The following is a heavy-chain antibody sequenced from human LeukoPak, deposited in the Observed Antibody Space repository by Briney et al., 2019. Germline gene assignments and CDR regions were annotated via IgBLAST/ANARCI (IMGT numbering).Heavy chain of an antibody. D-gene: IGHD4-23*01. Sequence: PSETLSLTCAVYGGSFSGYYWSWIRQPPGKGLEWIGEINHSGSTYYNPSLKSRVIISVDTSKNQFSLNLTSVTAADTAVYYCARDGNSYFDIWGQGTMVTVSS. CDR1: GGSFSGYY. CDR2: INHSGST. V-gene: IGHV4-34*01. CDR3: ARDGNSYFDI. J-gene: IGHJ3*02.